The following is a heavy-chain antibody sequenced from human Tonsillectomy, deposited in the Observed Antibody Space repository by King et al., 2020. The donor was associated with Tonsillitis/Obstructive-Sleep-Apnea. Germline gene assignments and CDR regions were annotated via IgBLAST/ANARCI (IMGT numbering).Heavy chain of an antibody. Sequence: QLVQSGAEVKKPGASVKVSCKASGYTFTTYFMHWGRQAPGQGLEWMGIVNPSGGSTIYAQKFQGRVTMTSDTSTSTVYMELSSLRSEDTAGYYCARGSPDNSDDYGSWFDPWGQGTLVTVSS. J-gene: IGHJ5*02. V-gene: IGHV1-46*01. CDR2: VNPSGGST. CDR3: ARGSPDNSDDYGSWFDP. CDR1: GYTFTTYF. D-gene: IGHD3-22*01.